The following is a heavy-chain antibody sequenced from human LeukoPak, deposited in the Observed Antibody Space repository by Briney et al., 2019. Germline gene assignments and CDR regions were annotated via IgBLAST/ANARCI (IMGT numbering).Heavy chain of an antibody. D-gene: IGHD6-6*01. CDR1: GGSFSGYY. Sequence: PSETLSLTCAVYGGSFSGYYWSWIRQPPGKGLEWIGEINHSGSTNYNPSLKSRVTISVDTSKNQFSLKPSSVTAADTAVYYCARANRRYSSSSWYYYYGMDVWGQGTTVTVSS. J-gene: IGHJ6*02. CDR3: ARANRRYSSSSWYYYYGMDV. CDR2: INHSGST. V-gene: IGHV4-34*01.